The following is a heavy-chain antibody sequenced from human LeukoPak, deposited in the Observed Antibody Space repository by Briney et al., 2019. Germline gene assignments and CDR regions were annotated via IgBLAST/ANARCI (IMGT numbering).Heavy chain of an antibody. Sequence: TSETLSLTCTVSGGSISSGGYYWSWIRQHPGKGLEWIGYIYYSGSTYYNPSLKSRVTISVDTSKNQFSLKLSSVTAADTAVYYCASLLWFGELSGYFDYWGQGTLVTVSS. V-gene: IGHV4-31*03. J-gene: IGHJ4*02. CDR2: IYYSGST. CDR1: GGSISSGGYY. CDR3: ASLLWFGELSGYFDY. D-gene: IGHD3-10*01.